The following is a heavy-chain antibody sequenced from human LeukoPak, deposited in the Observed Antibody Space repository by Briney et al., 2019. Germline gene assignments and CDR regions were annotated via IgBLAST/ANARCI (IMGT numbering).Heavy chain of an antibody. J-gene: IGHJ4*02. V-gene: IGHV4-39*07. CDR3: ARGPIDWASGAAAGDVWDY. CDR2: IYYSGST. D-gene: IGHD6-13*01. Sequence: SETLSLTCTVSGGSISSSSYYWGWIRQPPGKGLEWIGSIYYSGSTYYNPSLKSRVTISVDTSKNQFSLKLSSVTAADTAVYYCARGPIDWASGAAAGDVWDYWGQGTLVTVSS. CDR1: GGSISSSSYY.